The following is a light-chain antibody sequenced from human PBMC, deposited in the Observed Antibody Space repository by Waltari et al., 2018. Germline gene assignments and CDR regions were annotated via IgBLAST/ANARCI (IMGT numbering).Light chain of an antibody. V-gene: IGLV3-10*01. J-gene: IGLJ3*02. CDR3: YSTDSSGNHWV. Sequence: SYELTQPPSVSVSPGQTARITCSGDALPKQYAYWYQQKSGHAPVLVIYEDSKPPSGIPERFSGSSSGTMATLTISGAQVEDEADYYCYSTDSSGNHWVFGGGTKLTVL. CDR1: ALPKQY. CDR2: EDS.